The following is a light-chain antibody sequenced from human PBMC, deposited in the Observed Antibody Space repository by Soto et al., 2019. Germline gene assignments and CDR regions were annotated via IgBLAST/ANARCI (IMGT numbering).Light chain of an antibody. CDR1: QSVSSY. CDR2: GAS. V-gene: IGKV3-15*01. CDR3: QQYNNWPLT. J-gene: IGKJ4*01. Sequence: SRATLSVSKGERATLSCGASQSVSSYLAWYQQKPGQAPRLLIYGASTRATDIPARFSGSGSGTEFTLTISSLQSEDFALYYCQQYNNWPLTFGGGTKVDI.